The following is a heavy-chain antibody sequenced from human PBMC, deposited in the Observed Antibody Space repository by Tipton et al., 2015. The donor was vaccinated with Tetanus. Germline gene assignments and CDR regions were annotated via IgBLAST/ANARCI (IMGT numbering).Heavy chain of an antibody. CDR3: AKHRKAVLVPIGFDS. CDR1: GFAFDKYA. CDR2: ISGLGRTT. Sequence: SLRLSCTASGFAFDKYAMNWVRQAPGKGLEWVSGISGLGRTTDYADSVKGRFTISRDNSKNTVFLQMNSLRAEDTAVYFCAKHRKAVLVPIGFDSWGQGTLAIVST. D-gene: IGHD6-6*01. V-gene: IGHV3-23*01. J-gene: IGHJ4*02.